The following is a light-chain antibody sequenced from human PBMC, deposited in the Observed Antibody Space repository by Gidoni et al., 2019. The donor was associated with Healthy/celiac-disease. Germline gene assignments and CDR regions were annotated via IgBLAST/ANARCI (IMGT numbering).Light chain of an antibody. Sequence: QSALTQPASVSGSPGPSITISCTGTSSDVGGYNYVSWYQQHPGKAPKLMICDVSNRPSGVSNRFSGSKSGNTASLTISGLQAEDEADYYCSSYTSSSTPLYVFGTGTKVTVL. CDR2: DVS. CDR1: SSDVGGYNY. V-gene: IGLV2-14*01. CDR3: SSYTSSSTPLYV. J-gene: IGLJ1*01.